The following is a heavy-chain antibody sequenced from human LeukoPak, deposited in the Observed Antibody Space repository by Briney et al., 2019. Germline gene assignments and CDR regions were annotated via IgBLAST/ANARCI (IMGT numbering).Heavy chain of an antibody. CDR1: GFTFSSYA. V-gene: IGHV3-30-3*01. CDR3: ACSADGSGSYYYYYYMDV. D-gene: IGHD3-10*01. CDR2: ISYDGSNK. J-gene: IGHJ6*03. Sequence: GRSLRLSCAASGFTFSSYAMHWVRQAPGKGLEWVAVISYDGSNKYYADSVKGRLTISRDNSKNTLYLQMNSLRAEDTAVYYCACSADGSGSYYYYYYMDVWGKGTTVTVSS.